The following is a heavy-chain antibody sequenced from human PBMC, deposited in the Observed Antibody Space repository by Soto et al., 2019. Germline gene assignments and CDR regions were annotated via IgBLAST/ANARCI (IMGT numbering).Heavy chain of an antibody. Sequence: SQTLSLTCDISGNSVSSNSAAWNWIRQSPSRGLEWLGRTYYRSKWYNDYAVSLRGRITINPDTSKNQFSLQLKSVTPDDTAVYYCARGSAADRGAWLDPWGQGNQVTVSS. J-gene: IGHJ5*02. V-gene: IGHV6-1*01. CDR1: GNSVSSNSAA. D-gene: IGHD6-13*01. CDR2: TYYRSKWYN. CDR3: ARGSAADRGAWLDP.